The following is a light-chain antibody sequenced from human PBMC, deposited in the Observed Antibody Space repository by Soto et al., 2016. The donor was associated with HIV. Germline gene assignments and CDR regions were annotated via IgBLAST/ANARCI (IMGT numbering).Light chain of an antibody. J-gene: IGKJ4*01. CDR2: KAS. CDR3: QQYNTYIT. Sequence: DIQMTQSPSILSASLGDRVTITCRASQSISDWLAWYQQKPGKAPKLLIYKASTLQSGVPSRFSGSGSGTEFILTISSLQPDDFATYYCQQYNTYITFGGGTKVEIK. CDR1: QSISDW. V-gene: IGKV1-5*03.